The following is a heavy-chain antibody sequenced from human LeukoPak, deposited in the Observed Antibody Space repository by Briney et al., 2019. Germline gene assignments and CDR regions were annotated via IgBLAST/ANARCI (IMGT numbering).Heavy chain of an antibody. V-gene: IGHV4-4*07. CDR3: ARDQSSGSYAD. CDR2: IYTIGST. D-gene: IGHD1-26*01. Sequence: SETLSLTCTVSGGSISSYYWTWIRQPAGKGLEWIGRIYTIGSTDYNPSLKSRVTMSGDTSRNQLSLKLTSVTAADTAVYYCARDQSSGSYADWGQGTLVTVSS. CDR1: GGSISSYY. J-gene: IGHJ1*01.